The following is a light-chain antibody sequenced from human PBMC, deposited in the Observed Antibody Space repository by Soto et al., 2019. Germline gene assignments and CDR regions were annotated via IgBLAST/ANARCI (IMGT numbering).Light chain of an antibody. J-gene: IGKJ1*01. CDR1: QSVSNW. Sequence: DIQMTQSPSTLSSSVGERVTITCRASQSVSNWLAWYQQKPGKAPKLLIYDASSLESGVPSRFSGSGSGTEFTLTISSLQPDDFATYYCQQYNSYVAFGQGTKVDI. V-gene: IGKV1-5*01. CDR3: QQYNSYVA. CDR2: DAS.